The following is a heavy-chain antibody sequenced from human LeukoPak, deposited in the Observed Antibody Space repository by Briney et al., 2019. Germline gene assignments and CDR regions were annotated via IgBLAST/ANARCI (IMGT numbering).Heavy chain of an antibody. V-gene: IGHV3-30*04. CDR1: GFTFSSYA. D-gene: IGHD7-27*01. CDR2: ISYDGSNK. Sequence: GGSLRLSCAASGFTFSSYAMHWVRQAPGKGLEWVAVISYDGSNKYYADSVKGRFTISRDNSKNTLYLQMNSLRAEDTAVYYCAKVWGWSIPRNLDYWGQGTLVTVSS. CDR3: AKVWGWSIPRNLDY. J-gene: IGHJ4*02.